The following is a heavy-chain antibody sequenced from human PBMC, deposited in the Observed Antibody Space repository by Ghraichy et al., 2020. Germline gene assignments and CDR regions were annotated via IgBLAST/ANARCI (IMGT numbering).Heavy chain of an antibody. CDR1: GFTFSSYT. CDR3: AKGHQDFDY. J-gene: IGHJ4*02. CDR2: ISGSGGRT. Sequence: GGSLRLSCAASGFTFSSYTMSWVRQAPGKGLEWVSSISGSGGRTYYADSVRGRFTISRDNSKNTMYLQMNNLRAEDTAVYYCAKGHQDFDYWGQGTLVTVSS. D-gene: IGHD2-2*01. V-gene: IGHV3-23*01.